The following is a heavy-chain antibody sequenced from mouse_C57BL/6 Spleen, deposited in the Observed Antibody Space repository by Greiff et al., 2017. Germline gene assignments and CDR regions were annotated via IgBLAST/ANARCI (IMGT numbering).Heavy chain of an antibody. CDR2: IDPETGGT. V-gene: IGHV1-15*01. Sequence: VQLQQSGAELVRPGASVTLSCKASGYTFTDYEMHWVKQTPVHGLEWIGAIDPETGGTAYNQKFKGKAILTADKSSSTAYMELRSLTSEDSAVDYCTIRLGGSSPFDDWGQGTTRTVSS. J-gene: IGHJ2*01. D-gene: IGHD1-1*01. CDR3: TIRLGGSSPFDD. CDR1: GYTFTDYE.